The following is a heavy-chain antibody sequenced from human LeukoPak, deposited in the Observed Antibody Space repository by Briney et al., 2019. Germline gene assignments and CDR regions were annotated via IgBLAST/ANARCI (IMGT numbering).Heavy chain of an antibody. J-gene: IGHJ1*01. V-gene: IGHV3-74*01. CDR1: GLTFGSYW. CDR3: ARAPSEIGGYYPEYFRH. Sequence: GGSLRLSCAASGLTFGSYWMHWVRHAPGKGLMWVSRIKSDGSTNDADSVKGRFTISRDNAKNTLSLQMNSLRAEDTGVYYCARAPSEIGGYYPEYFRHWGQGTLVTVSS. D-gene: IGHD3-22*01. CDR2: IKSDGST.